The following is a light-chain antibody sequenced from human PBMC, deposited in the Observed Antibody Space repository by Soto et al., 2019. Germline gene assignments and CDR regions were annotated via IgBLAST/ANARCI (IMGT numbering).Light chain of an antibody. J-gene: IGKJ1*01. CDR3: QQRTNWPPT. Sequence: EIVLTQSPATLSLFPGERATLSCRASQSVSTYLAWYQQKPGQAPRLLIYDSSNRATGIPARFSGSGSGTDFTLTISSLEPEDFAVYYWQQRTNWPPTFGQGTKVDIK. V-gene: IGKV3-11*01. CDR1: QSVSTY. CDR2: DSS.